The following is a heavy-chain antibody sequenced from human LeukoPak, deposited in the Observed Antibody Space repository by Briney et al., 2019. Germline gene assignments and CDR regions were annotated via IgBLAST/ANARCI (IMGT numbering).Heavy chain of an antibody. CDR3: ARFAYYYDSSGSGTVDY. V-gene: IGHV4-38-2*02. D-gene: IGHD3-22*01. Sequence: PSETLSLTCTVSGYSISSGYYWGWIRQPPGKGLELIGSIYRSGNTYYNPSLKSRVTISVDTSKNQFSLKLSSVTAADTAVYYCARFAYYYDSSGSGTVDYWGQGTLVTVSS. J-gene: IGHJ4*02. CDR2: IYRSGNT. CDR1: GYSISSGYY.